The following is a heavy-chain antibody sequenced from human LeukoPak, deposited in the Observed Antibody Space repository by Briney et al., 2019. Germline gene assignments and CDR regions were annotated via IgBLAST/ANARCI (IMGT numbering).Heavy chain of an antibody. Sequence: PGGSLRLSCATSGFTFGDFHMNWLRQAPGKGLEHVSYISSWGSTTYYADSVVGRFSISRDDAKNFLYLQMDSLRDGDTAVYYCARDPHAGIFDSWGQGTLVTVSS. J-gene: IGHJ4*02. V-gene: IGHV3-48*02. CDR2: ISSWGSTT. CDR3: ARDPHAGIFDS. CDR1: GFTFGDFH.